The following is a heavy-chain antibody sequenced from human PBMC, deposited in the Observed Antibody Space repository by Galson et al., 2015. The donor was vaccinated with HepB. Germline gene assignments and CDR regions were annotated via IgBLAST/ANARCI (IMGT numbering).Heavy chain of an antibody. D-gene: IGHD1-26*01. CDR2: ISTTGNVI. CDR1: GFSFTHYE. V-gene: IGHV3-48*03. Sequence: SLRLSCAASGFSFTHYEMNWVRQAPGKGLEWVSYISTTGNVIYYADSVKGRFSVSRDNAKNSLYLQMNSLRTEDTAVYYCARDRWEANVYQGPFDYWGQGTLVTVSS. CDR3: ARDRWEANVYQGPFDY. J-gene: IGHJ4*02.